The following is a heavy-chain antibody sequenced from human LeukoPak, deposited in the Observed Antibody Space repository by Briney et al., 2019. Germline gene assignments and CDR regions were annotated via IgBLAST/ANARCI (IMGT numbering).Heavy chain of an antibody. CDR1: GFTFSSYD. CDR2: IGTAGDT. V-gene: IGHV3-13*04. CDR3: AREGRFYGSGSYSYYYYYYGMDV. Sequence: PGGSLRLSCAASGFTFSSYDMHWVRQATGKGLEWVSVIGTAGDTYYPGSVKGRSTISRENAKNSLYLQMNSLRAGDTAVYYCAREGRFYGSGSYSYYYYYYGMDVWGQGTTVTVSS. J-gene: IGHJ6*02. D-gene: IGHD3-10*01.